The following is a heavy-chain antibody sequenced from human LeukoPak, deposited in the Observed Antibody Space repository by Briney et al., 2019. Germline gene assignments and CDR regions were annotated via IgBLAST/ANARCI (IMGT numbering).Heavy chain of an antibody. Sequence: GGSLRLSCAASGFSFNSYTMTWVRQAPGKGLEWVSSISSNSRYIRYADSLKGRFTISRDNAKNSLFLQMNNLRAADTAVYYCARSVDTRTYDLLTGYYDLWGQGTLVTVHS. CDR1: GFSFNSYT. CDR3: ARSVDTRTYDLLTGYYDL. D-gene: IGHD3-9*01. CDR2: ISSNSRYI. J-gene: IGHJ4*02. V-gene: IGHV3-21*01.